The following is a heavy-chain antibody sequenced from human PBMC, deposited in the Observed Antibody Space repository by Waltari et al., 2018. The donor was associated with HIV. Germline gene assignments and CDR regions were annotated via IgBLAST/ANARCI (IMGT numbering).Heavy chain of an antibody. CDR1: GYSISTGYY. D-gene: IGHD3-3*01. CDR3: ARDLILRFLEWSFDY. Sequence: QVQLQESGPGLVKPSETLSLTCAVSGYSISTGYYWGWIRQPPGKGLEWIGSIYHSGSTYYNPSLRSRVAISVDTSKNQFSLNLNSVTAADTAVYYCARDLILRFLEWSFDYWGQGILVTVS. V-gene: IGHV4-38-2*02. J-gene: IGHJ4*02. CDR2: IYHSGST.